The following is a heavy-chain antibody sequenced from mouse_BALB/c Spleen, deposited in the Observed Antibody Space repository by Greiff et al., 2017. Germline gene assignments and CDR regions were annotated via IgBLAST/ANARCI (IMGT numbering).Heavy chain of an antibody. D-gene: IGHD1-1*01. V-gene: IGHV5-12-1*01. J-gene: IGHJ1*01. CDR2: ISNGGGST. CDR1: GFAFSSYD. CDR3: ARDFYGRGWYFDD. Sequence: EVKLMESGGGLVKPGGSLKLSCAASGFAFSSYDMSWVRQTPEKRLEWVAYISNGGGSTYYPDTVKGRFTISRDNAKNTLYLQMSSLKSEDTAMFYCARDFYGRGWYFDDWGEGTTVTVSS.